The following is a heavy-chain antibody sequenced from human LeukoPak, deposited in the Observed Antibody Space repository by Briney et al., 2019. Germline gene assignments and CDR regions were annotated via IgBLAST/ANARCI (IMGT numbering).Heavy chain of an antibody. J-gene: IGHJ6*03. CDR2: INPSGGST. V-gene: IGHV1-46*01. Sequence: ASVKVSCKASGYTFTSYYMHWVRQAPGQGLEWMGIINPSGGSTSYAQKFQGRVTMTRDTSISTAYMELSRLRSDDTAVYYCTRNRGVRGVITYYYYYMDVWGKGTTVTISS. CDR3: TRNRGVRGVITYYYYYMDV. CDR1: GYTFTSYY. D-gene: IGHD3-10*01.